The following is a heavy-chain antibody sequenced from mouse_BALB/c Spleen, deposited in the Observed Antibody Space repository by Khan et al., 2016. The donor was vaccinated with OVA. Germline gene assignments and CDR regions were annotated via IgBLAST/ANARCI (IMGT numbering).Heavy chain of an antibody. Sequence: VKLEESGPGLVAPSQSLSITCTVSGFSLTSYGVNWVRQPPGKGLEWLGVIWGDGSTNYHSALISRLSISKDNSKSQLFLKLNSLQTDDTATYYCAKWGDVYAVDYWGQETSVTVSS. CDR3: AKWGDVYAVDY. J-gene: IGHJ4*01. V-gene: IGHV2-3*01. CDR2: IWGDGST. CDR1: GFSLTSYG. D-gene: IGHD2-13*01.